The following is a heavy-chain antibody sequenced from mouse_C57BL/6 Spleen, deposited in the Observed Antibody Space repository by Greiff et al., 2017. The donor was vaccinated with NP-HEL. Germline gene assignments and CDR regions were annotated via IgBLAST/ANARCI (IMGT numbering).Heavy chain of an antibody. CDR2: IDPETGGT. Sequence: VQLQQSGAELVRPGASVTLSCKASGYTFTDYEMHWVKQTPVHGLEWIGAIDPETGGTAYNQKFKGKAILTADKSSSTAYMELRSLTSEDSAVYYCTRWDGTGGYFDYWGQGTTLTVSS. D-gene: IGHD3-3*01. J-gene: IGHJ2*01. V-gene: IGHV1-15*01. CDR1: GYTFTDYE. CDR3: TRWDGTGGYFDY.